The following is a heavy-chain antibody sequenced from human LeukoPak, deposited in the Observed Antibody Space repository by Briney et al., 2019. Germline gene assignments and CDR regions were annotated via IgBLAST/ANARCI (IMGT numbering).Heavy chain of an antibody. CDR2: ISGGGETM. D-gene: IGHD1-26*01. CDR3: VRCGRGGSNSMPFLDY. CDR1: GFTFSSYE. J-gene: IGHJ4*02. Sequence: GGSLRLSCVASGFTFSSYEMNWVRRAPGKGLEWLSYISGGGETMFFVDSVKGRFTISRDNADNSLSLQMNSLRAEDTAVYYCVRCGRGGSNSMPFLDYWGQGALVTVSS. V-gene: IGHV3-48*03.